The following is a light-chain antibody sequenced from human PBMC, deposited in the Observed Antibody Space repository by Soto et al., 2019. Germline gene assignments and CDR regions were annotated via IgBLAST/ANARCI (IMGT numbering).Light chain of an antibody. Sequence: QSVLTQPPSASGTPGQRVTISCSGSSSNIGSKTVNWYQQLPGTAPKLLIYSNYHRPSAVPDRFSGANSGTTASLAISGLQSDDEDDYYCAAWDASLNGYVFGTGTKLTVL. CDR2: SNY. CDR3: AAWDASLNGYV. J-gene: IGLJ1*01. CDR1: SSNIGSKT. V-gene: IGLV1-44*01.